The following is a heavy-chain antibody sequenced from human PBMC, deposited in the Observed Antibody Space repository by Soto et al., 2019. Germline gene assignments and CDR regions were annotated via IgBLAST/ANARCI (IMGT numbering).Heavy chain of an antibody. CDR3: ARDKLELRDYYGMDV. V-gene: IGHV4-4*02. J-gene: IGHJ6*02. Sequence: QVQLQESGPGLVKPSGTLSLHCGVSGGSINNSNYWTWVRQAPGKGLEWIGDIHDLGKTNYNPSLKNRVTISIVKSNNQCSLRLTSVTAADTAVYYCARDKLELRDYYGMDVWGQGTTVTVSS. CDR1: GGSINNSNY. CDR2: IHDLGKT. D-gene: IGHD1-7*01.